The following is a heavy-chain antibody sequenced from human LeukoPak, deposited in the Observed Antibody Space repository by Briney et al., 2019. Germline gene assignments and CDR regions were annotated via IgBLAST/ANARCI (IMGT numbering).Heavy chain of an antibody. V-gene: IGHV3-30*02. D-gene: IGHD5-18*01. CDR3: AKDLVGVRYSYGSTGHGADY. CDR1: GFTFSSYG. J-gene: IGHJ4*02. Sequence: PGGSLRLSCAASGFTFSSYGMHWVRQAPGKGLEWVAFIRYDGSNKYYADSVKGRFTISRDNSKNTLYLQVNSLRAEDTAVYYCAKDLVGVRYSYGSTGHGADYWGQGTLVTVSS. CDR2: IRYDGSNK.